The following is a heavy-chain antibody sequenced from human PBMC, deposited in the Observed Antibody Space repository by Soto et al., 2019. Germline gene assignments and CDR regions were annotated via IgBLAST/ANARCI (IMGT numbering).Heavy chain of an antibody. V-gene: IGHV1-18*01. D-gene: IGHD3-22*01. CDR1: GYTFTSYG. Sequence: ASVKVSCKASGYTFTSYGISWVRQAPGQGLEWMGWISAYNGNTNYAQKLQGRVTMTTDTSTSTAYMELRSLRSDDTAVYYCARGAGSGYYYGWFAPWGQGTLVTVSS. CDR3: ARGAGSGYYYGWFAP. J-gene: IGHJ5*02. CDR2: ISAYNGNT.